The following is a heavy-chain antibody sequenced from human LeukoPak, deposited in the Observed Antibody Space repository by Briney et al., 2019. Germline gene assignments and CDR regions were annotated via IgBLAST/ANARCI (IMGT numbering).Heavy chain of an antibody. J-gene: IGHJ4*02. CDR1: GGSISSYY. V-gene: IGHV4-59*01. CDR3: ARVGRYFDWYIDY. D-gene: IGHD3-9*01. Sequence: SETLSLTCTVSGGSISSYYWSWIRHPPGKGREWIGYIYYSGSTNYNPSLKSRVTISVDTSKNQFSLKLSSVTAADTAVYYCARVGRYFDWYIDYWGQGTLVTVSS. CDR2: IYYSGST.